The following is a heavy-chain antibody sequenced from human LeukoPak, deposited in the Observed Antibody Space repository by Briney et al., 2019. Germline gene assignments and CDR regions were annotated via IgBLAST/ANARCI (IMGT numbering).Heavy chain of an antibody. CDR3: ARHKTLRFDP. Sequence: PETLSPTCTVAGGSITSSSYYWGWIRQPPGKGMEWIGSIYYSGSTYYNSSLKSRVTISVDTSKNQFSLKLSSVTAADTAVYYCARHKTLRFDPWGQGTLVTVSS. J-gene: IGHJ5*02. V-gene: IGHV4-39*01. CDR1: GGSITSSSYY. CDR2: IYYSGST.